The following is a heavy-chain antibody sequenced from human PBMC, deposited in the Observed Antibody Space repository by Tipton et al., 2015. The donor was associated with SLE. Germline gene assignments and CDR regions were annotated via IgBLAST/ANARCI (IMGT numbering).Heavy chain of an antibody. CDR1: GGSVRSSSYS. CDR2: IYYSGNT. Sequence: TLSLTCTVSGGSVRSSSYSWGWIRQPPGKRLEWIGNIYYSGNTYYNPSLKSRVTISVDTSKNQVSLRLTSVTAADTAVYYCAGETRVVTPTDYFYNMDVWGKGTTVTVSS. CDR3: AGETRVVTPTDYFYNMDV. J-gene: IGHJ6*03. D-gene: IGHD4-23*01. V-gene: IGHV4-39*07.